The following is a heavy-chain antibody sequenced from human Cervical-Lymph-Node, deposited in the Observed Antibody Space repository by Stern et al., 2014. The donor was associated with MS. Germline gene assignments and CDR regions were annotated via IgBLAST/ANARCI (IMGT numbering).Heavy chain of an antibody. CDR3: ARAAYSTSSYNY. Sequence: VQLEESGAEVKKPGSSVKVSCKASGGTFSNHVISWVRQAPGQGLEWMGGTIPIFGKAIYAQKFQGRVTITADESTRAAYMELSSLRSEDTAVYYCARAAYSTSSYNYWGQGTLVTVSA. CDR2: TIPIFGKA. D-gene: IGHD2/OR15-2a*01. J-gene: IGHJ4*02. CDR1: GGTFSNHV. V-gene: IGHV1-69*01.